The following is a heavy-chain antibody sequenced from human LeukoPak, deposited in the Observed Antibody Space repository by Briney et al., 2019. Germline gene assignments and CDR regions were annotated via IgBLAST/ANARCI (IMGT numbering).Heavy chain of an antibody. CDR2: ICHSGENK. CDR3: ASRRSGWPNDAFDI. V-gene: IGHV3-48*01. CDR1: GFIFGGYT. D-gene: IGHD6-19*01. J-gene: IGHJ3*02. Sequence: GGSLRLSCAGSGFIFGGYTMNWVRQAPGKGLEWLAYICHSGENKLNADSVRGRSRTSKTNAKNSAYLQMASLRAEDTAVYYCASRRSGWPNDAFDIWGQGTMVTVTS.